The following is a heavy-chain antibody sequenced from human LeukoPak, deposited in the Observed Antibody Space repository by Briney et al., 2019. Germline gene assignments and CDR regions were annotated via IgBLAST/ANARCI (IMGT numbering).Heavy chain of an antibody. CDR2: IYYSGST. CDR1: GGSISSGDYY. V-gene: IGHV4-30-4*01. D-gene: IGHD3/OR15-3a*01. CDR3: ARTDFWYCGMDV. J-gene: IGHJ6*02. Sequence: SETLSLTCTVSGGSISSGDYYWSWIRQPPGKGLEWIGYIYYSGSTYYNPSLKSRVTISVDTSKNQFSLKLTSVTAADTAVYYCARTDFWYCGMDVWGQGTTVTVSS.